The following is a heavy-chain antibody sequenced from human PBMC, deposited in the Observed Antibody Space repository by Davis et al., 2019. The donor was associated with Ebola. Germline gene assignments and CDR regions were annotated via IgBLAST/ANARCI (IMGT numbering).Heavy chain of an antibody. J-gene: IGHJ4*02. V-gene: IGHV1-2*02. CDR3: VRGGYRDYPHW. CDR2: IDPTNGDT. D-gene: IGHD4-17*01. CDR1: GYTSTDYW. Sequence: ASVKVSCKASGYTSTDYWIHWVRQAPGQGLQWMGWIDPTNGDTNYAQKFQGRVTMTWDTSISTAYMELSSLRSDDTAVYYCVRGGYRDYPHWWGQGTLVTVSS.